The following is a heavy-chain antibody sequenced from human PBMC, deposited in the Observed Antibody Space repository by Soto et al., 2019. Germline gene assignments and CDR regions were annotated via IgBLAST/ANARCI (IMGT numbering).Heavy chain of an antibody. CDR1: GYTFTNYG. J-gene: IGHJ6*02. CDR2: ISPHNGNT. Sequence: QLQLVQSGSEVQKPGASVKVSCKASGYTFTNYGVTWVRQAPGQGLECMGWISPHNGNTNYPQKFQGRVTMTTDTSTSTAYMELRGLRSDDTAVYYCARGSFGYYSYFGLDVWGQGTTVTVSS. D-gene: IGHD5-18*01. CDR3: ARGSFGYYSYFGLDV. V-gene: IGHV1-18*04.